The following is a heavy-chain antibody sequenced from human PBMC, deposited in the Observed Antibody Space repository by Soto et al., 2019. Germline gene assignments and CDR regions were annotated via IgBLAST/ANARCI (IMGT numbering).Heavy chain of an antibody. V-gene: IGHV3-9*01. D-gene: IGHD3-10*01. J-gene: IGHJ4*02. Sequence: DVQLVESGGGLVQPGRSLRLSCAASGFTFDDHAMHWVRQAPGMGLEWVSGISWNSDTIGYADSVKGRFTVSRDNAKNSLYLQMNGLRAEDTALYYCAKAGNAYYYGAGSYGVFDYWGQGTLVTVSS. CDR1: GFTFDDHA. CDR2: ISWNSDTI. CDR3: AKAGNAYYYGAGSYGVFDY.